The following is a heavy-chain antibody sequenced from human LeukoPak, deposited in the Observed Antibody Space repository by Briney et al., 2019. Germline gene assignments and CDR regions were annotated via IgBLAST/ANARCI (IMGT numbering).Heavy chain of an antibody. Sequence: SETLSLTCTVSGGSINSDYWSWIRQPPGKGLEWIGHVYYSGSTNYNPSLKSRVTISVDTSKNQFSLRLRSVTAADTAVYYCAREYGGWYYSDYWGQGTLVTVSS. CDR3: AREYGGWYYSDY. D-gene: IGHD6-19*01. CDR2: VYYSGST. CDR1: GGSINSDY. J-gene: IGHJ4*02. V-gene: IGHV4-59*01.